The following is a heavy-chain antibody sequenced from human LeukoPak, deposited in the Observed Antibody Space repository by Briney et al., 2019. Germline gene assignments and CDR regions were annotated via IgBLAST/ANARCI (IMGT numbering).Heavy chain of an antibody. CDR3: ARGASFPPIRKIYYYYYMDV. CDR2: IIPIFGTA. CDR1: RGTFSSYA. D-gene: IGHD3-16*01. J-gene: IGHJ6*03. V-gene: IGHV1-69*13. Sequence: GASVKVSCKASRGTFSSYAIIWVRQAPGQGLEWMGGIIPIFGTANYAQKFQGRVTITADESTSTAYMELSSLRSEDTAVYYCARGASFPPIRKIYYYYYMDVWGKGTTVTISS.